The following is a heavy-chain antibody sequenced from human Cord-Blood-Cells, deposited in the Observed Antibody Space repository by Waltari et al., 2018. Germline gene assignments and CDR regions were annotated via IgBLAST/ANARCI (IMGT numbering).Heavy chain of an antibody. D-gene: IGHD2-2*01. V-gene: IGHV1-24*01. CDR3: ATDRGYCSSTSCYNWFDP. CDR2: FDPEDGET. CDR1: GYTLTELY. Sequence: QVQLVQSGAEVKKPGASVKVSCKVSGYTLTELYMHWVRQAPGKGLEWMGGFDPEDGETIYAQKVQGRVTMTEDTSTDTAYMELSSLRSEDTAVYYCATDRGYCSSTSCYNWFDPWGQGTLVTVSS. J-gene: IGHJ5*02.